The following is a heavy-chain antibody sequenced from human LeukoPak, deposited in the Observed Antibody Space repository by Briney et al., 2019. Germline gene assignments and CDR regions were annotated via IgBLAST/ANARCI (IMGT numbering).Heavy chain of an antibody. CDR1: GGSFSGHY. CDR3: ARGDNSGSYYWFDY. D-gene: IGHD1-26*01. J-gene: IGHJ4*02. Sequence: SETLSLTCAVFGGSFSGHYWSWIRQPPGKGLEWIGYIYYSGSTNYNPSLKSRVTISVDTSKNQFSLKLSSVTAADTAVYYCARGDNSGSYYWFDYWGQGTLVTVSS. V-gene: IGHV4-59*11. CDR2: IYYSGST.